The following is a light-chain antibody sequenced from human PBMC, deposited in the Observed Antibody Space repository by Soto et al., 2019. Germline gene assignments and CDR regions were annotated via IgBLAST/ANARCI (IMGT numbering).Light chain of an antibody. J-gene: IGKJ1*01. CDR3: QQSYSTSWT. CDR1: QSISNY. Sequence: DIQMTHSPSSLSASVSHRATITCRASQSISNYLSWYQQRPGKAPKLLIYAASSLQGGVPSRFSGSGSGTDFTLTISSLQPEDFATYYCQQSYSTSWTFGQGTKVDIK. V-gene: IGKV1-39*01. CDR2: AAS.